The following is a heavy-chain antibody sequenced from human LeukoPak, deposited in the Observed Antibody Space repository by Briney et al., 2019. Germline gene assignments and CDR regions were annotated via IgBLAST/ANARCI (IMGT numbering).Heavy chain of an antibody. V-gene: IGHV4-59*12. CDR1: GDSISSYY. D-gene: IGHD1-26*01. CDR3: ARITVGATKRNNWFDP. CDR2: IYYSGST. J-gene: IGHJ5*02. Sequence: SETLSLTCTVSGDSISSYYCSWIRQPPGKGLEWIGYIYYSGSTSYNPSLKSRVTISLDTSNNQFSLKLSSVTAADTAVYYCARITVGATKRNNWFDPWGQGTLVTVSS.